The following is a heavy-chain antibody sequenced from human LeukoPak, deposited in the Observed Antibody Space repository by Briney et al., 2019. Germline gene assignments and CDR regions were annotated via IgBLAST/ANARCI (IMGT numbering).Heavy chain of an antibody. CDR1: GYSFTSYW. CDR2: IYPGDSDT. Sequence: GEALKISCKGSGYSFTSYWIGWVRQMPGKGLEWMGIIYPGDSDTRYSPSFQGQVTISADKSISTAYLQWSSLKASDTAMYYCASPGQGDSYVEYFQHWGQGTLVTVSS. CDR3: ASPGQGDSYVEYFQH. D-gene: IGHD2-21*02. J-gene: IGHJ1*01. V-gene: IGHV5-51*01.